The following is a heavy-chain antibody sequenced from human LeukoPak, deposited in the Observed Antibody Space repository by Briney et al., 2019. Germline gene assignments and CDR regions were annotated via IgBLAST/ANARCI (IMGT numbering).Heavy chain of an antibody. CDR3: ARLNKNDSGSYRFGKKKRGYMDV. V-gene: IGHV4-34*01. CDR1: GWSFSGYY. Sequence: SETLSLTFAVYGWSFSGYYWSWIRQPPGKGLEWIGEINHSGSTNYNPSLKSRCTISVDTSKNHVSLKLSSGTAADTAVYYCARLNKNDSGSYRFGKKKRGYMDVWGKGTTVTISS. J-gene: IGHJ6*03. CDR2: INHSGST. D-gene: IGHD3-10*01.